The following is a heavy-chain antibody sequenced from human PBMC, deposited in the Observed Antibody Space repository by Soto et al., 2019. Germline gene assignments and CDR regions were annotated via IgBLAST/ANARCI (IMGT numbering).Heavy chain of an antibody. V-gene: IGHV1-69*06. J-gene: IGHJ4*02. D-gene: IGHD3-10*01. CDR3: ARFPRRALPGGYFDY. CDR1: GGTFSSYA. Sequence: QVQLVQSGAEVKKPGSSVKVSCKASGGTFSSYAISWVRQAPGQGLEWMGGIIPIFGTANYAQKFQGRVTITGDKSTSTAYMEVSSVGSEDTGVYYCARFPRRALPGGYFDYRAQGTLVTVSS. CDR2: IIPIFGTA.